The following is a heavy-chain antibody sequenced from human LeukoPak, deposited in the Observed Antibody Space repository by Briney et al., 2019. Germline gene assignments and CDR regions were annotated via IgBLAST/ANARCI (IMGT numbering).Heavy chain of an antibody. J-gene: IGHJ6*02. V-gene: IGHV3-48*02. D-gene: IGHD1-14*01. CDR3: ARSPDGMDV. CDR2: ISSSSSVI. Sequence: GGSLRLSCAASGFTFSSYGMHWVRQAPGKGLEWVSYISSSSSVIYYADSVKGRFTISRDNAKNSLYLQMNSLRDGDTAVYYCARSPDGMDVWGQGTTVTVSS. CDR1: GFTFSSYG.